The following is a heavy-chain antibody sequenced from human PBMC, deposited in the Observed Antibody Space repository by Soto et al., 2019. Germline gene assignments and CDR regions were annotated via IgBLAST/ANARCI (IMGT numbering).Heavy chain of an antibody. V-gene: IGHV4-59*01. CDR2: IYYSGST. J-gene: IGHJ4*02. CDR1: GGPIRSFY. CDR3: ARSRGYSYGWNLDY. Sequence: SETLSLIRTVSGGPIRSFYWGWLRQPPGKGLEWIGYIYYSGSTNYNPTLKSRFTMSVDTSKNQFYLKLSSVTAADTAVYYCARSRGYSYGWNLDYWGQGTLVTVS. D-gene: IGHD5-18*01.